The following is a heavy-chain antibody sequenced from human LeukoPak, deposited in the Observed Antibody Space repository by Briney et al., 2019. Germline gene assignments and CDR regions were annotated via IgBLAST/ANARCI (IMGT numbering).Heavy chain of an antibody. D-gene: IGHD1-1*01. CDR1: GGSISSHF. V-gene: IGHV4-59*11. CDR3: ARDVEALERYYFDY. Sequence: PSETLSLTCTVSGGSISSHFWTWIRQPPGKGLEWIGYIHYSGNTNYNPSLKSRVTISVDTSKNQFSLKLSSVTAADTAVYYCARDVEALERYYFDYWGQGTLVTVSS. CDR2: IHYSGNT. J-gene: IGHJ4*02.